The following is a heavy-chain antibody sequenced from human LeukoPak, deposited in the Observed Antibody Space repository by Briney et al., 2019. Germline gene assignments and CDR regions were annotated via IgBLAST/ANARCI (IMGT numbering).Heavy chain of an antibody. Sequence: PTDTLSLTCTVSGGSISSYYWGWVRPPPGKGLECIGYIYYSGSTNYNPSLKSRVTISVDTSKNQFSLKLSSVTAADTAVYYCARYSRGHYYYGMDVWGQGTTVTVSS. D-gene: IGHD5-18*01. J-gene: IGHJ6*02. V-gene: IGHV4-59*08. CDR3: ARYSRGHYYYGMDV. CDR1: GGSISSYY. CDR2: IYYSGST.